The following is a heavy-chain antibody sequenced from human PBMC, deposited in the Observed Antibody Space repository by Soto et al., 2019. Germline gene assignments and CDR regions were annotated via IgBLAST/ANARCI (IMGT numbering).Heavy chain of an antibody. V-gene: IGHV4-30-2*01. Sequence: TLSLTCAVSGGSISSGGYSWNWIRQPPGKGLEWIGYIYQSGSTHYNPSLKGRVTISVDRSKNQFSLKLSSVTAADTAVYYLDRDQSEGNWFDPCGQVTLVPVSS. CDR2: IYQSGST. CDR3: DRDQSEGNWFDP. J-gene: IGHJ5*02. CDR1: GGSISSGGYS.